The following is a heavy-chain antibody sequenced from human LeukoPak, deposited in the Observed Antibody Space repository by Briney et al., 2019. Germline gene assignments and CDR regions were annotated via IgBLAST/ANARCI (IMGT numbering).Heavy chain of an antibody. CDR1: GGTFSSYA. D-gene: IGHD3-22*01. Sequence: ASVKVSCKASGGTFSSYAISWVRQAPAQGLEWMEGVIPIFGTANDEQKYQRRLTIPTDESTSTAYVDLSSLRSDDTAVYYCARGGGGDYYDSSGYYIYNWFDPWGQGTLVTVSS. J-gene: IGHJ5*02. CDR2: VIPIFGTA. V-gene: IGHV1-69*05. CDR3: ARGGGGDYYDSSGYYIYNWFDP.